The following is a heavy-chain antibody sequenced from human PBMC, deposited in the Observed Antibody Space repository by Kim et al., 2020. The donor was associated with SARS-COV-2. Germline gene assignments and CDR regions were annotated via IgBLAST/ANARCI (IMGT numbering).Heavy chain of an antibody. CDR3: ARDLEIRNSDAFDI. CDR2: INPNIGSA. CDR1: GDTFSSYD. V-gene: IGHV1-2*02. J-gene: IGHJ3*02. Sequence: ASVKVSCKASGDTFSSYDMSWVRQAPGQGLEWMGGINPNIGSANYAQKFQGRVTMTRDASISTAYMELSRLRSDDTAVYYCARDLEIRNSDAFDIWGQGTLVTVSS.